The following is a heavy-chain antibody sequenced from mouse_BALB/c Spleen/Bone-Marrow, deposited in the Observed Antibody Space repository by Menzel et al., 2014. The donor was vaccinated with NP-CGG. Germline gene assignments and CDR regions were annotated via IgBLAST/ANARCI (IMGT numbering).Heavy chain of an antibody. V-gene: IGHV1-9*01. D-gene: IGHD2-2*01. J-gene: IGHJ2*01. Sequence: QVQLQQPGGELMKPGASVKISCKAIGYTFSSYWIEWVKQRPGHGFEWIGDILTGRSRINYNEEFKGKATFIADTSSNTVSMQLSCLTAEVSAGYYCARPLYDGYDPWGQGTPVTVSS. CDR1: GYTFSSYW. CDR2: ILTGRSRI. CDR3: ARPLYDGYDP.